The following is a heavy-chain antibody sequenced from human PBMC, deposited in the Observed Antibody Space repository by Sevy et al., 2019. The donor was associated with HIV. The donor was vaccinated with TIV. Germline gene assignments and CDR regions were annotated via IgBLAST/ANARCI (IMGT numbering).Heavy chain of an antibody. J-gene: IGHJ3*02. Sequence: GGSLRLSCAASGFTFSSYGMHWVRQAPGKGLEWVAVIWNDRSNKYYADSMKGRFTISRDNSKNTLYLQMNSLRAEDTAVYYCASLPNNYYDISGYSGDDAFDIWGQGTMVTVSS. CDR3: ASLPNNYYDISGYSGDDAFDI. CDR2: IWNDRSNK. CDR1: GFTFSSYG. V-gene: IGHV3-33*01. D-gene: IGHD3-22*01.